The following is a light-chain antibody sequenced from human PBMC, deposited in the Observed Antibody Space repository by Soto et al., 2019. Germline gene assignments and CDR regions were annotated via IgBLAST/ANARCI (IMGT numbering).Light chain of an antibody. CDR3: QQRSNWSLT. Sequence: EIVLTQSPATLSLSPGERATLSCRASQSVSNNLAWYQQKPGQAPRLLIYDASNRATDIPARFSGSGSATDFTLTISSLEPEDFAVYYCQQRSNWSLTFGGGTKVEIE. J-gene: IGKJ4*01. V-gene: IGKV3-11*01. CDR2: DAS. CDR1: QSVSNN.